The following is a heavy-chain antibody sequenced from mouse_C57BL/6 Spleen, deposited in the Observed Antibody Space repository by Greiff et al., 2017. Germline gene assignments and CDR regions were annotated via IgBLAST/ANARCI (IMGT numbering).Heavy chain of an antibody. J-gene: IGHJ2*01. Sequence: EVKLMESGGGLVKPGGSLKLSCAASGFTFSDYGMHWVRQAPEKGLEWVAYISSGSSTIYYADTVKGRFTLSRDNAKNTRFLQMTSLRSEGTAMYYCARETYYFDYRGQGTTLTVSS. V-gene: IGHV5-17*01. CDR2: ISSGSSTI. CDR1: GFTFSDYG. CDR3: ARETYYFDY.